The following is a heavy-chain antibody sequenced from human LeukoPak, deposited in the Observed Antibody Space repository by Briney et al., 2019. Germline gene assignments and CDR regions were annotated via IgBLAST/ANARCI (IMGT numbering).Heavy chain of an antibody. V-gene: IGHV1-8*03. CDR2: MNPNSANT. D-gene: IGHD2-2*01. CDR3: ARVIRYQLLSDY. CDR1: GYTFSTYD. J-gene: IGHJ4*02. Sequence: ASVKVSCKASGYTFSTYDINWLRQAAGQGLEWMGWMNPNSANTGFAQKFQGRAAITRDTSTATAYLELSSLTSEDTAVYYCARVIRYQLLSDYWGQGTLVTVSS.